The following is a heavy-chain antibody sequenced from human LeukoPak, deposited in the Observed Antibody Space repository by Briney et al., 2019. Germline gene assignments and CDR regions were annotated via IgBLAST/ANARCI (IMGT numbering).Heavy chain of an antibody. CDR1: GYTFTGYY. CDR3: ARWAAAVEHYDY. J-gene: IGHJ4*02. D-gene: IGHD6-13*01. CDR2: INPNSGGT. Sequence: GASVKVSCKASGYTFTGYYMHWVRQAPGQGLEWMGWINPNSGGTNYAQKFQGWVTMTRDTSISTAYMELSRLRSDDTAVYYCARWAAAVEHYDYWGQGTLVTVSS. V-gene: IGHV1-2*04.